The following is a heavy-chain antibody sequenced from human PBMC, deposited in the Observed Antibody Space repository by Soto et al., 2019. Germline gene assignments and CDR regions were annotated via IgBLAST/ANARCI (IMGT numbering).Heavy chain of an antibody. CDR2: ISPYDGNT. CDR1: GYTFNNFG. V-gene: IGHV1-18*01. Sequence: ASVKVSCKASGYTFNNFGVNWVRQAPGQGLEWVGWISPYDGNTEYSQKLHDRVTITTDTSATIVYMELRSVRSDDTAMYYCARDGEDWAVARGRPDHSGQGALVTGSS. D-gene: IGHD1-26*01. CDR3: ARDGEDWAVARGRPDH. J-gene: IGHJ1*01.